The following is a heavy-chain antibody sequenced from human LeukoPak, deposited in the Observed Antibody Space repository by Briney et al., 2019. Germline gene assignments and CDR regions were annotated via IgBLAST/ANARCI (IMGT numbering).Heavy chain of an antibody. J-gene: IGHJ4*02. CDR3: AKGSWDIVVVPAAIEFDY. CDR2: TSGSGGST. D-gene: IGHD2-2*01. V-gene: IGHV3-23*01. Sequence: GGSLRLSCAASGFTFSSYAMSWVRQAPGKGLEWVSATSGSGGSTYYADSVKGRFTISRDNSKNTLYLQMNSLRAEDTAVYYCAKGSWDIVVVPAAIEFDYWGQGTLVTVSS. CDR1: GFTFSSYA.